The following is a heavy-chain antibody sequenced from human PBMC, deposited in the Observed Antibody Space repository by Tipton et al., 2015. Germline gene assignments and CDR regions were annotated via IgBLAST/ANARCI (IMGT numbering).Heavy chain of an antibody. J-gene: IGHJ6*02. CDR3: ARDLEHGMDV. D-gene: IGHD5-24*01. CDR2: IYHTGST. CDR1: AYSISTDYY. V-gene: IGHV4-38-2*02. Sequence: TLSLTCAVSAYSISTDYYWVWIRQPPGKGLEWIATIYHTGSTYYNPSLKSRVTISVDTSKNQFSLTLNSVAAADTAVYYCARDLEHGMDVWGHGTTVTVSS.